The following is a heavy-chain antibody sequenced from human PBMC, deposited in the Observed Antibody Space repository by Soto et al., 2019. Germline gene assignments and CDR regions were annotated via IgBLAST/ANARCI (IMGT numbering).Heavy chain of an antibody. D-gene: IGHD6-19*01. CDR1: GGSISNHY. CDR2: IHYSGST. CDR3: VRGGWTNDY. Sequence: QVQLQESGPGLVKPSETLSLTCTISGGSISNHYWSWIRQPPGKGLEWIGYIHYSGSTNYKSSLKSRVTISVDTSKNQFSLKLSSVTAADTAVYYCVRGGWTNDYWGQGTLVTVSS. V-gene: IGHV4-59*11. J-gene: IGHJ4*02.